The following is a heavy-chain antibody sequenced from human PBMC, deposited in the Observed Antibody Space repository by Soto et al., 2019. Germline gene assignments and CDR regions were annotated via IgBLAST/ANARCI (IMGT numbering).Heavy chain of an antibody. CDR2: ISGSGGST. Sequence: PGGSLRLSCAASGFTFSSYAMSWVRQAPGKGLEWVSAISGSGGSTYYADSMKGRFTISRDNSKNTLYLQMNSLRAEDTAVYYCANYQDMLVVYYYGMDVWGQGTTVTVSS. D-gene: IGHD2-8*01. V-gene: IGHV3-23*01. CDR3: ANYQDMLVVYYYGMDV. CDR1: GFTFSSYA. J-gene: IGHJ6*02.